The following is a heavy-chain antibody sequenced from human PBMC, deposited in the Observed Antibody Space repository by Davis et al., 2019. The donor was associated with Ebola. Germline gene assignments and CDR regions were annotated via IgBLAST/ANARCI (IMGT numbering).Heavy chain of an antibody. CDR2: ISSSGSTI. CDR3: ARVGPRSGYENYYYYYYGMDV. V-gene: IGHV3-48*03. J-gene: IGHJ6*02. CDR1: GFTFSSYE. D-gene: IGHD5-12*01. Sequence: GESLKISCAASGFTFSSYEMNWVRQAPGKGLEWVSYISSSGSTIYYADSVKGRFTISRDNAKNSLYLQMNSLRAEDTAVYYCARVGPRSGYENYYYYYYGMDVWGQGTTVTVSS.